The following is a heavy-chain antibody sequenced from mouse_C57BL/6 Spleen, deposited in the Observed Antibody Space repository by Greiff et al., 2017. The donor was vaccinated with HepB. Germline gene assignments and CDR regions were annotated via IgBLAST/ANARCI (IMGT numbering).Heavy chain of an antibody. CDR2: ISYDGSN. J-gene: IGHJ2*01. CDR1: GYSITSGYY. V-gene: IGHV3-6*01. D-gene: IGHD2-4*01. Sequence: ESGPGLVKPSQSLSLTCSVTGYSITSGYYWNWIRQFPGNKLEWMGYISYDGSNNYNPSLKNRISITRDTSKNQFFLKLNSVTTEDTATYYCARAGYYDYDGDFDYWGQGTTLTVSS. CDR3: ARAGYYDYDGDFDY.